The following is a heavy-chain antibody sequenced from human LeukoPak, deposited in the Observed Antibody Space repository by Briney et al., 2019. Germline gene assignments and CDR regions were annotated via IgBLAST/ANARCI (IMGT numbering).Heavy chain of an antibody. D-gene: IGHD4-17*01. Sequence: SETLSLTCTVSGTTISAFYWAWIRQSPGKGLEWIGYIYTGWTTNYNPSLYSRVTISVDTSKNQIFLKLRSVTAADTAVHFCARQFNDNGDYLGWFDPWGQGTLVTVSP. CDR3: ARQFNDNGDYLGWFDP. CDR1: GTTISAFY. V-gene: IGHV4-4*09. J-gene: IGHJ5*02. CDR2: IYTGWTT.